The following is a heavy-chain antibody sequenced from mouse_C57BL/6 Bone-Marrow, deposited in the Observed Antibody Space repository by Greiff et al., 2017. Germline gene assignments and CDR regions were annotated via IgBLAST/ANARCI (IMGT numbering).Heavy chain of an antibody. CDR2: ISSGGSYT. D-gene: IGHD2-1*01. CDR3: ARELPFAY. V-gene: IGHV5-6*01. J-gene: IGHJ3*01. Sequence: EVQGVESGGDLVKPGGSLKLSCAASGFTFSSYGMSWVRQTPDKRLEWVATISSGGSYTYYPDSVKGRFTISRDNAKNTLYLQMSSLKAEDTALYYCARELPFAYWGRGTRVTVSA. CDR1: GFTFSSYG.